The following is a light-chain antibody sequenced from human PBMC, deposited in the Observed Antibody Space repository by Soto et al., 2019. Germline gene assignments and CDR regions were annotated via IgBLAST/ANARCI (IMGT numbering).Light chain of an antibody. CDR2: AVS. J-gene: IGLJ1*01. CDR1: SSDVGAHNL. Sequence: QSALTQPASVSGSPGQSITISCSGTSSDVGAHNLVSWYQQHPGRAPKLMIYAVSNRPSGVSNRFSGSKSGNTASLTISGLQAEDEADYYCCSLTTRDSHVFGTGIKVTVL. V-gene: IGLV2-14*01. CDR3: CSLTTRDSHV.